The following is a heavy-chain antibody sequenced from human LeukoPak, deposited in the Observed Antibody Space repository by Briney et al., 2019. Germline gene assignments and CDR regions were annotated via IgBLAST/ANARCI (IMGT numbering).Heavy chain of an antibody. Sequence: PGGSLRLSCAASGLTFSNSAVGWVRQAPGKGLEWVSSISGSGGDTYYGDSVMGRFIISRDNSKSTLYLQMDGLRAEDTALYYCARALGYIDPFDVWGQGTEVTVSS. V-gene: IGHV3-23*01. D-gene: IGHD5-18*01. CDR1: GLTFSNSA. CDR2: ISGSGGDT. J-gene: IGHJ3*01. CDR3: ARALGYIDPFDV.